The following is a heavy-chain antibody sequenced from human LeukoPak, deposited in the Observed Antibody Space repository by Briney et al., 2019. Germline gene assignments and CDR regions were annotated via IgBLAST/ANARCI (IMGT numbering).Heavy chain of an antibody. J-gene: IGHJ2*01. D-gene: IGHD6-13*01. CDR3: ARAQLVPSYWYFDL. Sequence: SETLSLTCTVSGGSISSYYWSWIRQPPGKGLEWIGYIYYSGSTNYNPSLKSRVTISVDTSKNQFSLKLSSVTAADTAVYYCARAQLVPSYWYFDLWAVAPWSLSPQ. CDR1: GGSISSYY. V-gene: IGHV4-59*01. CDR2: IYYSGST.